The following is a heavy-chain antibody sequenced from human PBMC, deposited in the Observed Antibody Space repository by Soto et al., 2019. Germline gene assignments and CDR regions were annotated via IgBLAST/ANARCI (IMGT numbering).Heavy chain of an antibody. J-gene: IGHJ4*02. V-gene: IGHV3-74*01. Sequence: GGSLRLSCAASGFTFSSYWMHWVRQAPGKGLVRVSRINSDGSSTSYADSVKGRFTISRDNAKNTLYLQMNSLRAEDTAVYYCARDGATVYYYDSSGYPDYWGQGTLVNVSS. D-gene: IGHD3-22*01. CDR3: ARDGATVYYYDSSGYPDY. CDR1: GFTFSSYW. CDR2: INSDGSST.